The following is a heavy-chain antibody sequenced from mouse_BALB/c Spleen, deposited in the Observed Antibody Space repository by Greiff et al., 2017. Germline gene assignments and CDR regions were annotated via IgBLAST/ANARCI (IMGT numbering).Heavy chain of an antibody. CDR2: ISSGSSTI. J-gene: IGHJ3*01. CDR3: ARGGYGNSAWFAY. V-gene: IGHV5-17*02. Sequence: DVKLVESGGGLVQPGGSRKLSCAASGFTFSSFGMHWVRQAPEKGLEWVAYISSGSSTIYYADTVKGRFTISRDNPKNTLFLQMTSLRSEDTAMYYCARGGYGNSAWFAYWGQGTLVTVSA. D-gene: IGHD2-1*01. CDR1: GFTFSSFG.